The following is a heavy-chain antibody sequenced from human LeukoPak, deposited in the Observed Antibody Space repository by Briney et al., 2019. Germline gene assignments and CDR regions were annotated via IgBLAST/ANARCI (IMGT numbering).Heavy chain of an antibody. CDR1: GGSISSGSYY. V-gene: IGHV4-61*02. J-gene: IGHJ4*02. CDR3: ARAYYYDSSGYYSIFDF. Sequence: SQTLSLTCTVSGGSISSGSYYWSWIRQPAGKGLEWIGRIYTSGSTNYNPSLKSRVTISVDTSKNQFSLKLSSVTAADTAVYYCARAYYYDSSGYYSIFDFWGQGTLVTVSS. D-gene: IGHD3-22*01. CDR2: IYTSGST.